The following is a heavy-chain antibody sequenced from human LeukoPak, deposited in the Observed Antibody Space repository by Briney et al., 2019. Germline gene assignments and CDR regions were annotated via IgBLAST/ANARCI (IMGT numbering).Heavy chain of an antibody. CDR2: MNPNSGNT. V-gene: IGHV1-8*01. CDR1: GYTFTSYD. D-gene: IGHD6-19*01. J-gene: IGHJ6*02. Sequence: ASVKVSCKASGYTFTSYDINWVRQATGQGLEWMAWMNPNSGNTGYAQKFQGRVTMTRNTSISTAYMELSSLRSEDTAVYYCARAEWLVPGASSYYYYGMDVWGQGTTVTVSS. CDR3: ARAEWLVPGASSYYYYGMDV.